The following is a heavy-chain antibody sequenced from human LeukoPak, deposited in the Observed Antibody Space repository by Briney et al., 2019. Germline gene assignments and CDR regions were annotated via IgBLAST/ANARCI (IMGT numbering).Heavy chain of an antibody. CDR2: ISESSGNT. Sequence: GGSLRLSCAASGFTFSSYAMNWVRQAPGKGLEWVSGISESSGNTYYADSVKGRFTISRDNSKNTLYLQMNSLRAEDTAVYYCAKGLIPGRLRFGVDVWGQGTTVTVSS. CDR1: GFTFSSYA. D-gene: IGHD6-25*01. J-gene: IGHJ6*02. CDR3: AKGLIPGRLRFGVDV. V-gene: IGHV3-23*01.